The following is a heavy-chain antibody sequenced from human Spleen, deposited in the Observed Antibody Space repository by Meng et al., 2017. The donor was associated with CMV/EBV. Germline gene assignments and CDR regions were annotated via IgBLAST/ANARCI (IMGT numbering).Heavy chain of an antibody. D-gene: IGHD2-2*02. J-gene: IGHJ6*02. CDR2: INPSGGST. CDR3: ARDARDSVVVPATIYYAIDV. CDR1: GYTFTSYY. Sequence: ASVKVSCKASGYTFTSYYMHWVRQAPGQGLEWMGIINPSGGSTSYAQKFQGRVTMTRDTSTSTVYMELSSLRSEDTAVYYCARDARDSVVVPATIYYAIDVWGRGTTVTVSS. V-gene: IGHV1-46*01.